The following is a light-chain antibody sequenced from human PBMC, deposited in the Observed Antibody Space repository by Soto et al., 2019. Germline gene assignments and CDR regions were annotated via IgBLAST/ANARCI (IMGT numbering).Light chain of an antibody. V-gene: IGLV2-8*01. CDR3: SSYAGSSNFV. CDR1: SSDVGGYNY. CDR2: EVS. Sequence: LTQPPSASGSPGHSVTISCTGTSSDVGGYNYVSWYQQHPGKAPKLMIYEVSKRPSGVPDRFSGSKSGNTASLTVSGLQAEDEADYYCSSYAGSSNFVFGNGTKVTVL. J-gene: IGLJ1*01.